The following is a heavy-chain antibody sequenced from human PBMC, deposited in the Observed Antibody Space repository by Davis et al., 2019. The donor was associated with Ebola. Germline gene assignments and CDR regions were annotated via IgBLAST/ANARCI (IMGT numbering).Heavy chain of an antibody. Sequence: AASVKVSCKASGYIFTRYYMQWVRQAPGQGLEWMGIINPSGDYTNYAQKFQGRVTMTRDTSTSTVYMELSSLRSEDTAVYYCARAPGGYSYADWGQGTLVTVSS. CDR1: GYIFTRYY. CDR2: INPSGDYT. V-gene: IGHV1-46*01. J-gene: IGHJ4*02. CDR3: ARAPGGYSYAD. D-gene: IGHD5-18*01.